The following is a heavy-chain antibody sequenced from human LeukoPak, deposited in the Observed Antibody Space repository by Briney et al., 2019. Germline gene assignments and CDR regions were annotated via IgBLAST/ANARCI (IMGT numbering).Heavy chain of an antibody. J-gene: IGHJ3*01. V-gene: IGHV3-23*01. CDR2: ISGGGLST. CDR3: GRGGSTRAQAFDV. CDR1: TFNFGLYV. D-gene: IGHD2-15*01. Sequence: GGSLRLSCEASTFNFGLYVMTWARQAPGKGLEWVSGISGGGLSTYYTDSVKGRFIISRENSKNTLYLEMTRLRTEDTAVYFCGRGGSTRAQAFDVWGQGTMVTVSS.